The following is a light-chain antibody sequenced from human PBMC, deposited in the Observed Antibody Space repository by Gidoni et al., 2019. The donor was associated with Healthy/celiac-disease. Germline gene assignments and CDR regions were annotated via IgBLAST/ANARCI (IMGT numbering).Light chain of an antibody. CDR1: QSVSSY. CDR2: DAS. J-gene: IGKJ3*01. V-gene: IGKV3-11*01. Sequence: EIVLTQSPATLSLSPGERATLSCRAMQSVSSYLAWYQQKPDQAPRLLIYDASNRATGIPARFSGSGSGTDFTLTISSLEPEDFAVYYCQQRSNWPLFGPGTKVDIK. CDR3: QQRSNWPL.